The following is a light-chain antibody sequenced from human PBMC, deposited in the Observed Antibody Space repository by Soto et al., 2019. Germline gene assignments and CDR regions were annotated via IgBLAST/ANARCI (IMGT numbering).Light chain of an antibody. V-gene: IGKV2-24*01. Sequence: DLVMTQTPLSSPVTLGQPASISCRSSQSLVRSDGNTYLSWLHQRPGQPPRLLIYEISNRFSGVPDRFSGSGAGTDFTLKISGVEAEDVGVYYCMQTSQFPYTFGQGTNLEI. CDR1: QSLVRSDGNTY. CDR2: EIS. CDR3: MQTSQFPYT. J-gene: IGKJ2*01.